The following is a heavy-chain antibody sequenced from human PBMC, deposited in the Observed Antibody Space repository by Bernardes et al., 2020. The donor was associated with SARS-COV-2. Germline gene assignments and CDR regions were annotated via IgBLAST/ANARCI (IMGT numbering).Heavy chain of an antibody. V-gene: IGHV3-48*02. Sequence: GSLRLSCAASGFSFSTFSMNWVRQAPGKGLEWISYISRDDSTIYYADSVKGRFTISRDNAKNSLHLQMNSLRDEDTAVYYCARDSVTYLDGFDMWGQGTMVTVSS. D-gene: IGHD1-26*01. CDR1: GFSFSTFS. CDR3: ARDSVTYLDGFDM. J-gene: IGHJ3*02. CDR2: ISRDDSTI.